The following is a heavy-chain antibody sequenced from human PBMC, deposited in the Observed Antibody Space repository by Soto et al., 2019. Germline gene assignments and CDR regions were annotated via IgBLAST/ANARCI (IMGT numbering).Heavy chain of an antibody. Sequence: QVQLEQSGAEVKKPGSSVKVSCKASGGTLSDHGVAWLRQAPGQGLEWMGGTVPVFNSPKYAPKFQGRVTIAADKSTNIAYMELSSLRSEDTALYYWARGVFGSGNYYTGPSAFDIWGQGTMVIVSS. CDR2: TVPVFNSP. CDR1: GGTLSDHG. V-gene: IGHV1-69*06. D-gene: IGHD3-10*01. J-gene: IGHJ3*02. CDR3: ARGVFGSGNYYTGPSAFDI.